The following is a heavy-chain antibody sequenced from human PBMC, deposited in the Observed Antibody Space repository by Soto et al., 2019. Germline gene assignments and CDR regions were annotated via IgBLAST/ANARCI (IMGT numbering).Heavy chain of an antibody. J-gene: IGHJ4*02. CDR3: AKDRGWVLAPSYFDY. CDR1: RFSFSDYA. V-gene: IGHV3-23*01. D-gene: IGHD2-8*01. Sequence: PGGSLRLSCAASRFSFSDYAMSWVRQAPGQGLECVSGMSCSGGSTYSADSVEGRFTISRDNSKNMLFLQMNSLRAEDTALHFCAKDRGWVLAPSYFDYWGQGTLVTVSS. CDR2: MSCSGGST.